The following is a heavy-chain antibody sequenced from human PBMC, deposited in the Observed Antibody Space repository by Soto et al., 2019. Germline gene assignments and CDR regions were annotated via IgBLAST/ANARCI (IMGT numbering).Heavy chain of an antibody. Sequence: QVQLQESGPGLLKPSETLSLTCTVSGGSISSYYWSWIRQPPGKGLEWIGYIYYSGSTNSNPSLKRRDAKSEHPSKIQFPLKLSYVTAADTAVYYCASHKYYDNLTGLAYGGQGTLVTVSS. CDR2: IYYSGST. J-gene: IGHJ4*02. CDR3: ASHKYYDNLTGLAY. D-gene: IGHD3-9*01. CDR1: GGSISSYY. V-gene: IGHV4-59*01.